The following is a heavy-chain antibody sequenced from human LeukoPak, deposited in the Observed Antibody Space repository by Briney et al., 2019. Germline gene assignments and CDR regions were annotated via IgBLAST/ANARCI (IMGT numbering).Heavy chain of an antibody. CDR3: ARGSRYYGSGSPPYYYGMDV. D-gene: IGHD3-10*01. CDR1: GFTFSSYG. J-gene: IGHJ6*02. Sequence: GGSLRLSCAASGFTFSSYGMRWVRQAPGKGLEWVAVIWYDGSNKYYADSEKGRFTISRDNSKNTLYLQMNSLRAEDTAVYYCARGSRYYGSGSPPYYYGMDVWGQGTTVTVSS. CDR2: IWYDGSNK. V-gene: IGHV3-33*01.